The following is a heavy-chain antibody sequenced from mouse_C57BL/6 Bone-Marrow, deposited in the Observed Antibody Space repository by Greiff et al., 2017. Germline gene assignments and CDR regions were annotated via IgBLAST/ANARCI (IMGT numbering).Heavy chain of an antibody. V-gene: IGHV14-3*01. CDR1: GFNIKNTY. Sequence: EVQLQQSVAELVRPGASVKLSCTASGFNIKNTYMHWVKQRPEQGLEWIGRIDPANGHTKYAPKFQGMATITADTSTNAAYLQLSSLTSDDTSIYYCARGDWGYWYFDVWGTGTTVTVSS. CDR2: IDPANGHT. CDR3: ARGDWGYWYFDV. D-gene: IGHD4-1*01. J-gene: IGHJ1*03.